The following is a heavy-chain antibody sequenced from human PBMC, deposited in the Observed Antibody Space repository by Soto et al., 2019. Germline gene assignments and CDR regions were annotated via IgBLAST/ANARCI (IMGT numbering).Heavy chain of an antibody. J-gene: IGHJ6*02. V-gene: IGHV5-10-1*01. CDR1: GYSFTSYW. D-gene: IGHD3-16*02. CDR2: IDPSDSYT. CDR3: ARFMITFGGVIVIPEYGMDV. Sequence: GESLKISCKGSGYSFTSYWISWVRQMPGKGLEWMGRIDPSDSYTNYSPSFQGHVTISADKSISTAYLQWSSLKASDTAMYYCARFMITFGGVIVIPEYGMDVWGQGTTVTVS.